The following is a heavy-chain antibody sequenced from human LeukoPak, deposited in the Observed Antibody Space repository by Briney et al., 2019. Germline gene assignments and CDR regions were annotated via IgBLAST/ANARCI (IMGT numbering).Heavy chain of an antibody. V-gene: IGHV3-66*01. Sequence: GGSLRLSCAAYGFIVSSNYMSWVRQAPGKGLEWVSVIYSGGSTYYADSVKGRFTISRDNSKNTLYLQMNSLRAEDTAVYYCAREAGYSSSWSGNDAFDIWGQGTMVTVSS. CDR2: IYSGGST. D-gene: IGHD6-13*01. J-gene: IGHJ3*02. CDR3: AREAGYSSSWSGNDAFDI. CDR1: GFIVSSNY.